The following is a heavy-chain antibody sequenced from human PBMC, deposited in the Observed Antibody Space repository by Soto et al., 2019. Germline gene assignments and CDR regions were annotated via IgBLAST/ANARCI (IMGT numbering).Heavy chain of an antibody. CDR3: ARGRYYYCSGSSRSFYY. CDR2: INHSGST. Sequence: QVQLQQWGAGLLKPSETLSLTCAVYGGSFSGYYWSWIRQPPGKGLEWIGEINHSGSTNYNPSLKSRVTISVDTSKTQFSLKLSSVTAADTAVYYCARGRYYYCSGSSRSFYYWGQGTLVTVSS. D-gene: IGHD3-10*01. CDR1: GGSFSGYY. V-gene: IGHV4-34*01. J-gene: IGHJ4*02.